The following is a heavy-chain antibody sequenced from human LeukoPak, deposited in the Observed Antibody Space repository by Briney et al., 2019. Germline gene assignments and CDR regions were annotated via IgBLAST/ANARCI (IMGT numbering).Heavy chain of an antibody. CDR3: ARVHYDSSGYYPTLDY. V-gene: IGHV4-4*07. CDR2: IYTSGST. J-gene: IGHJ4*02. Sequence: SETLSLTCTVSGGSISSYYWSWIRQPAGKGLEWIGRIYTSGSTNYNPSLKSRVTMSVDTSKNQFSLKLSSVTAADTAVYYCARVHYDSSGYYPTLDYWGQGTLVTVSS. D-gene: IGHD3-22*01. CDR1: GGSISSYY.